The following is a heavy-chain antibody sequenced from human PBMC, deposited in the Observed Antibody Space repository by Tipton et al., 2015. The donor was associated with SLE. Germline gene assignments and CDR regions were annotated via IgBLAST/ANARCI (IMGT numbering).Heavy chain of an antibody. V-gene: IGHV3-21*01. J-gene: IGHJ3*02. D-gene: IGHD1-14*01. CDR1: GFTFSSYS. Sequence: SLRLSCAASGFTFSSYSMNWVRQAPGKGLEWVSSISSSSSYIYYADSVKGRFTISRDNAKNSLYLQMNSLRAEDTAVYYCASARRPACFAFDIWAHGTMVPLSS. CDR2: ISSSSSYI. CDR3: ASARRPACFAFDI.